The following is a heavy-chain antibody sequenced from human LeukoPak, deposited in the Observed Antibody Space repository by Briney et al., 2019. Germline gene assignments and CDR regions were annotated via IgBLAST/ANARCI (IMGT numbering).Heavy chain of an antibody. CDR2: IYTSGST. CDR3: ARDLNWFDP. CDR1: GGSISSGSYY. Sequence: PSETLSLTCTVSGGSISSGSYYWSWIRQPAGKGLEWIGRIYTSGSTNYNPSLKSRATISLDTPADQFSLKLSSVTAADTAVYYCARDLNWFDPWGQGTLVTVSS. J-gene: IGHJ5*02. V-gene: IGHV4-61*02.